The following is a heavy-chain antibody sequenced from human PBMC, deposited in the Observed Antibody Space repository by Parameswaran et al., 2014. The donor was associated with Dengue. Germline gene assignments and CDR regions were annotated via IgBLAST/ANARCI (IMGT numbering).Heavy chain of an antibody. V-gene: IGHV1-69*02. Sequence: VRQAPGQGLEWMGRIIPILGIANYAQKFQGRVTITADKSTSTAYMELSSLRSEDTAVYYCARTGDLPYWGQGTLVTVSS. CDR2: IIPILGIA. J-gene: IGHJ4*02. D-gene: IGHD7-27*01. CDR3: ARTGDLPY.